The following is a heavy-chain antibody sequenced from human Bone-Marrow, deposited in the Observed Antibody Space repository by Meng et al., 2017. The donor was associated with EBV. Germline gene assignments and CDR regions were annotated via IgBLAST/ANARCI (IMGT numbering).Heavy chain of an antibody. V-gene: IGHV1-69*01. Sequence: QVRVVQAGAEVEKPGYAVSVSCKSSGGSFRSDAISGVRQAPGQGLEWMGGLIPMSDAPHYAQKFQGRVTITADESTSTHYMDLSGLRSEDTAVYYCASESGRGFTPDYWGQGTLVTVSS. J-gene: IGHJ4*02. D-gene: IGHD3-10*01. CDR1: GGSFRSDA. CDR3: ASESGRGFTPDY. CDR2: LIPMSDAP.